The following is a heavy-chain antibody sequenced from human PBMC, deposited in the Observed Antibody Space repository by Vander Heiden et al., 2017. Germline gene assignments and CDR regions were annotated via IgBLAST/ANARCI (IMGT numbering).Heavy chain of an antibody. D-gene: IGHD3-3*01. V-gene: IGHV3-15*01. CDR1: GFTFYNAW. CDR2: IKRKADGETV. CDR3: TTMTTMNSDY. Sequence: EVQLVDSGGGLVKPGGSLRLSCAPFGFTFYNAWMGWVRQAPGKGLEWVGRIKRKADGETVDYAAPVSGRFTISRDDSENTVYLHMDSLESGDTAVYYCTTMTTMNSDYWGQGTLVTVSS. J-gene: IGHJ4*02.